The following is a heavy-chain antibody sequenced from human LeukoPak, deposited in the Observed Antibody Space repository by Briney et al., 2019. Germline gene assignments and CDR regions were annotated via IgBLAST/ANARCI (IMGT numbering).Heavy chain of an antibody. CDR3: ARDMCGYSYGCYYYYYGMDV. V-gene: IGHV4-39*07. CDR1: GGSISSGSYY. J-gene: IGHJ6*02. CDR2: IYYSGST. D-gene: IGHD5-18*01. Sequence: SETLSLTCTVSGGSISSGSYYWGWIRQPPGKGLEWIGSIYYSGSTYYNPSLKSRVTISVDTSKNQFSLKLSSVTAADTAEYYCARDMCGYSYGCYYYYYGMDVWGQGTTVTVSS.